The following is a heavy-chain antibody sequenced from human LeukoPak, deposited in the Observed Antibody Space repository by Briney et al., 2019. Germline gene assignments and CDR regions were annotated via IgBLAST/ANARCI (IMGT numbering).Heavy chain of an antibody. V-gene: IGHV1-24*01. Sequence: ASVKVSCKVSGYTLTELSMHWVRQAPGKGLEWMGGFDPEDVKTIYAQKFQGRVTMTEDTSADTAYMELSSLRSEDTAVYYCAMERITMVRGDPGAFDIWGQGTMVTVSS. CDR1: GYTLTELS. J-gene: IGHJ3*02. CDR3: AMERITMVRGDPGAFDI. CDR2: FDPEDVKT. D-gene: IGHD3-10*01.